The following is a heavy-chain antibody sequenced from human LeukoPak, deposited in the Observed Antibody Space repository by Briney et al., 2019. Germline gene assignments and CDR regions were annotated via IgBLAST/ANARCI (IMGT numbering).Heavy chain of an antibody. D-gene: IGHD2-15*01. V-gene: IGHV3-30*03. CDR3: ARVLRYCSGGNCYSGGLGYMDV. J-gene: IGHJ6*03. CDR2: ISYDGSNK. CDR1: GFTLSSCG. Sequence: GRSLRLSCAASGFTLSSCGTHWVRRAPGKGLEWVAVISYDGSNKYYADSVKGRFTISRDDAKNSLFLQMNSLRAEDTAVYYCARVLRYCSGGNCYSGGLGYMDVWGKGTTVTISS.